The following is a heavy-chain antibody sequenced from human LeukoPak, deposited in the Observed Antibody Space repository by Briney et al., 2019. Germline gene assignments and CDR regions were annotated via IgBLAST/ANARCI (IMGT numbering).Heavy chain of an antibody. J-gene: IGHJ4*02. D-gene: IGHD6-13*01. CDR1: GYTFTGYY. Sequence: ASVKVSCKASGYTFTGYYMHWVRQAPGQGLEWMGWINPNSGGTNYAQKFQGRVTMTRDTSISTACMELSRLRSDDTAVYYCAGVYSSSWYRADYWGQGTLVTVSS. V-gene: IGHV1-2*02. CDR2: INPNSGGT. CDR3: AGVYSSSWYRADY.